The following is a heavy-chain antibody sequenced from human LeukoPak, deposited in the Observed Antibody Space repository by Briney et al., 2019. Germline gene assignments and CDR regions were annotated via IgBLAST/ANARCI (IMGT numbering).Heavy chain of an antibody. V-gene: IGHV3-53*01. CDR1: GFTFSSAY. Sequence: GGSLRLSCAASGFTFSSAYVSWVRQAPGKGLEWVSSIYGGDNREYSDSVKGRFTISRDDSKNTVSLQMSSLRVEDTAVYYCARGPTVSSTWDYWGQGTLVTVSP. CDR2: IYGGDNR. J-gene: IGHJ4*02. D-gene: IGHD2-2*01. CDR3: ARGPTVSSTWDY.